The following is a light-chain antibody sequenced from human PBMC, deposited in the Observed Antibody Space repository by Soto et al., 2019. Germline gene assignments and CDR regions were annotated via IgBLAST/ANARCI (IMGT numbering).Light chain of an antibody. J-gene: IGKJ4*01. V-gene: IGKV3-15*01. CDR2: GAS. Sequence: EIVMTQSPATLSVSPGERVTLSCRASHSVRSNLAWYQQKPGQVPRVLIYGASTRAIGIPDRFSGSGSGTEFTLTISSLQSEDFAVYYCQHYNNLWGFGGGTKVEIK. CDR3: QHYNNLWG. CDR1: HSVRSN.